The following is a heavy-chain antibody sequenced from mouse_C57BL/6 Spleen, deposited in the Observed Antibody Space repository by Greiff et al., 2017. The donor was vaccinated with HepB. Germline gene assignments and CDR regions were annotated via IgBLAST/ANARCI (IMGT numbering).Heavy chain of an antibody. D-gene: IGHD4-1*01. V-gene: IGHV1-19*01. CDR3: AREGNWDFDY. CDR1: GYTFTDYY. Sequence: EVQLQQSGPVLVKPGASVKMSCKASGYTFTDYYMNWVKQSHGKSLEWIGVINPYNGGTSYNQKFKGKATLTVDKSSSTAYMELNSLTSEDSAVYYCAREGNWDFDYWGQCTTLTVSS. J-gene: IGHJ2*01. CDR2: INPYNGGT.